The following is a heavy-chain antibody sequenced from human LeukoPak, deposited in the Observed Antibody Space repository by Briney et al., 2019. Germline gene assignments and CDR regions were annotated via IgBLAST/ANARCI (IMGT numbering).Heavy chain of an antibody. D-gene: IGHD3-10*01. Sequence: SETLSLTCTVSGGSISSYYWSWIRQPPGKGLEWIGYIYYSGSTNYNPSLKSRVTISVDTSKNQFSLKLSSVTAADTAVYYCARDPGYYGSGSYYPRSNYYYYGMDVWGQGTTVTVSS. V-gene: IGHV4-59*01. CDR2: IYYSGST. CDR1: GGSISSYY. J-gene: IGHJ6*02. CDR3: ARDPGYYGSGSYYPRSNYYYYGMDV.